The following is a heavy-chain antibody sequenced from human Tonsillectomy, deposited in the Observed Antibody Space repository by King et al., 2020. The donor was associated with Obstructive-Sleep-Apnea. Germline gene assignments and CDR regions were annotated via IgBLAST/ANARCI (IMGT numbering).Heavy chain of an antibody. Sequence: QLVQSGAEVKKPGESLRISCKGSGYSFTSYWISWVRQMPGKGLEWMGRIYPIDSYTNPTPSFQGHVTLSADKSITTAYLQGSSRKASDTAMYYCAAPGILGGGTQGYWGQGTLVTVSS. CDR3: AAPGILGGGTQGY. V-gene: IGHV5-10-1*01. CDR2: IYPIDSYT. J-gene: IGHJ4*02. D-gene: IGHD3-16*01. CDR1: GYSFTSYW.